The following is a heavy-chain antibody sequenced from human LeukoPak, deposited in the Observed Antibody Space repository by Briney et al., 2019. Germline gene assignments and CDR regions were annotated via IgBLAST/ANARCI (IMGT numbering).Heavy chain of an antibody. J-gene: IGHJ4*02. V-gene: IGHV3-66*04. CDR3: ARRSNPPGRIDH. CDR1: GITFTNLV. Sequence: GGSLRLSCAASGITFTNLVMTWVRQAPGKGLEWVSVIYNSGSTYYADSVKGRFTISRDNSKNTMYLQMNSLKGEDTAVYYCARRSNPPGRIDHWGQGTLVTVSS. D-gene: IGHD1-14*01. CDR2: IYNSGST.